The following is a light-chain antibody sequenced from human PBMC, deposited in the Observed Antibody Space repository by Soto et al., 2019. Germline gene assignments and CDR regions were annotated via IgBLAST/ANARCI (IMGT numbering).Light chain of an antibody. CDR1: SNDIGDYNY. Sequence: QSVLTQPASVSGSPGQSITISCTGTSNDIGDYNYVSWYQQHPGEAPKLMIYEISKRPSGVSNRFSGSKSGNTASLTTSGLQAEDEANYYCSSYTSTGTLYVFGTGTKVTVL. CDR2: EIS. J-gene: IGLJ1*01. V-gene: IGLV2-14*01. CDR3: SSYTSTGTLYV.